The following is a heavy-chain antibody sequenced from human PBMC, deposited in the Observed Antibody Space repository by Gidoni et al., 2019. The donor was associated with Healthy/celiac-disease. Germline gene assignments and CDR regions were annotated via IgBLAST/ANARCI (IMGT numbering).Heavy chain of an antibody. J-gene: IGHJ5*02. CDR1: GYSFTSYW. Sequence: EVQLVQSGAEVKKPGESLKISCKGSGYSFTSYWIGWVRQMPGKRLEWIGISYPGDSDTIYSPSFQGQVTISADKSISTAYLQLSSLKASDTAMYYCARRQVEAWFDPWGQGTLVTVSS. CDR3: ARRQVEAWFDP. CDR2: SYPGDSDT. V-gene: IGHV5-51*01. D-gene: IGHD1-26*01.